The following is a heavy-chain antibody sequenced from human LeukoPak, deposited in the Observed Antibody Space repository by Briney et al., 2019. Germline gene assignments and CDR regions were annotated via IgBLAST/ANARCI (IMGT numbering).Heavy chain of an antibody. J-gene: IGHJ5*02. D-gene: IGHD3-10*01. Sequence: PSETLSLTCTVSGGSISSSSYYWGWIRQPPGKGLEWIGSIYYSGSTYYNPSLKSRVTISVDTSKNQFSLKLSSVTAADTAVYYCARGHNYSGSGSYYKGGWFDPWGQGTLVTVSS. V-gene: IGHV4-39*07. CDR1: GGSISSSSYY. CDR3: ARGHNYSGSGSYYKGGWFDP. CDR2: IYYSGST.